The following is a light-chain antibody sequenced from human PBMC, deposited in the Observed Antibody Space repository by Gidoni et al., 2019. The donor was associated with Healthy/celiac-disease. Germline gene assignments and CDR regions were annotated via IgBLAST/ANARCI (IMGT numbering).Light chain of an antibody. Sequence: QSALTQPASVSGSPGQSITISCTGTSSDVGSYHLVSWYQYHPGKAPKLIMSEVSKRPSGVSNRFSGSKSGYTASLTVSGLQAEDEGDYYCCSYAGTNSWVFGGGTKLTVL. CDR3: CSYAGTNSWV. V-gene: IGLV2-23*02. J-gene: IGLJ3*02. CDR2: EVS. CDR1: SSDVGSYHL.